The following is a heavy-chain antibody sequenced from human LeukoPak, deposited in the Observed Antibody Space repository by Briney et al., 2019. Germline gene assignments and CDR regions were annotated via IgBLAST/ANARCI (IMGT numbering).Heavy chain of an antibody. CDR3: ARGSTSADF. CDR2: FYTSESA. D-gene: IGHD1-26*01. V-gene: IGHV4-4*07. Sequence: KPSETLSLTCTVSGGSISSYYWSWIRQPAGKGLEWIGHFYTSESANYNPSLKSRVTMSVDTSKNQFSLNLDSVTAADTAVYYCARGSTSADFWGQGTLVTVSS. CDR1: GGSISSYY. J-gene: IGHJ4*02.